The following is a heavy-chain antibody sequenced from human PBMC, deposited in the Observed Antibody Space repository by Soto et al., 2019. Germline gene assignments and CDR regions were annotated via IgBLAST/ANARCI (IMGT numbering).Heavy chain of an antibody. CDR1: GFTFSSYG. J-gene: IGHJ6*02. CDR2: IWHDGSNK. CDR3: ARAQYSGSYIRMDV. Sequence: QVQLVESGGGVVQPGRSLRLSCAASGFTFSSYGMHWVRQAPGKGLEWVAVIWHDGSNKYYADFVKGRFTISRDNSKNTLYLQMNSVRAEDTAVYYCARAQYSGSYIRMDVWGQGTTVTVSS. V-gene: IGHV3-33*01. D-gene: IGHD1-26*01.